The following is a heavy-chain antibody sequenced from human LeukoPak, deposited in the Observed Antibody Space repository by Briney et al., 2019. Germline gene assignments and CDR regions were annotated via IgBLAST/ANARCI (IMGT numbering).Heavy chain of an antibody. CDR1: GFSFGDYT. CDR2: IISTGSYI. CDR3: ARDWGGYCSSTSCYSHMDV. Sequence: GGSLRLSCAASGFSFGDYTMNWVRQAPGKGLEWVSSIISTGSYIYYADSVKGRFTISRDNGKNSLYLQMNSLRAEDTAVFYCARDWGGYCSSTSCYSHMDVWGKGTTVTVSS. V-gene: IGHV3-21*01. D-gene: IGHD2-2*01. J-gene: IGHJ6*03.